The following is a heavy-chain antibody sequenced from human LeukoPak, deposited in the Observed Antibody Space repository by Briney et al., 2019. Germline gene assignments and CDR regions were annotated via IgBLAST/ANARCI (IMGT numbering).Heavy chain of an antibody. Sequence: AASEKVSCKASGYTFTSYGISWVRQAPGQGLEWMGWISAYNGNTNYAQKLQGRVTMTTDTSTSTAYMELRSLRSDDTAVYYCARDGSRGRYYYYGMDVWGQGTTVTVSS. D-gene: IGHD3-10*01. V-gene: IGHV1-18*01. CDR1: GYTFTSYG. CDR2: ISAYNGNT. J-gene: IGHJ6*02. CDR3: ARDGSRGRYYYYGMDV.